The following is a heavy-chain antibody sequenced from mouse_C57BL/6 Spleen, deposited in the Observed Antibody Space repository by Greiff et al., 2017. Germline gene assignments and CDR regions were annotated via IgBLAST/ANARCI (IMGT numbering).Heavy chain of an antibody. J-gene: IGHJ3*01. CDR3: ASRTGKGAWFAY. V-gene: IGHV1-50*01. CDR2: IDPSDSYT. D-gene: IGHD4-1*01. Sequence: VQLQQPGAELVKPGASVKLSCKASGYNFTSYWMQWVKQRPGQGLEWIGEIDPSDSYTNYNKKFKGKATLTVDTSSSTSYMQLSSLTSEDSAVYYCASRTGKGAWFAYWGQGTLVTVSA. CDR1: GYNFTSYW.